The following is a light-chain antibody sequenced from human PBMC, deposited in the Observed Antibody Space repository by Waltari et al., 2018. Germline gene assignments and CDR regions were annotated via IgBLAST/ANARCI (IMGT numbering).Light chain of an antibody. CDR3: CSYAGTPSVV. J-gene: IGLJ2*01. V-gene: IGLV2-23*02. CDR2: GVN. Sequence: QSALPQPASVSGSPGQSITISCTGTNNAIGSYNLVSWYQQHPGKAPKVIIFGVNKRPSGVSNRFAGSKSGNTASLAVSGLHPEDEADYYCCSYAGTPSVVFGGGTKLTVL. CDR1: NNAIGSYNL.